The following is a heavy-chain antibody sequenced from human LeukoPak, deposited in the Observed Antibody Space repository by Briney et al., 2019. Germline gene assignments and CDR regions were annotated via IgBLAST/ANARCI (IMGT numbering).Heavy chain of an antibody. CDR3: AKKEVDYQLLYFDDY. D-gene: IGHD2-2*02. J-gene: IGHJ4*02. CDR1: GFTFSSYA. CDR2: ISGSGGST. V-gene: IGHV3-23*01. Sequence: GGSLRLSCAASGFTFSSYAMSWVRQAPGKGLEWVSTISGSGGSTYYADSVKGRFTISRDNSENTLYLQMNSLRAEDTAVYYCAKKEVDYQLLYFDDYWGQGTLVTVSS.